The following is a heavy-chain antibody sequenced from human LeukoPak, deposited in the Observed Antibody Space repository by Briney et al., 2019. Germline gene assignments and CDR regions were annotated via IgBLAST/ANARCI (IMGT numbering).Heavy chain of an antibody. V-gene: IGHV3-23*01. CDR3: AKGATQLRDYYDSSGYLFDY. J-gene: IGHJ4*02. CDR2: ISGSGGST. CDR1: GFTFSSYW. D-gene: IGHD3-22*01. Sequence: GGSLRLSCAASGFTFSSYWMSWVRQAPGKGLEWVSAISGSGGSTYYADSVKGRLTISRDNSKNTLYLQMNSLRAEDTAVYYCAKGATQLRDYYDSSGYLFDYWGQGTLVTVSS.